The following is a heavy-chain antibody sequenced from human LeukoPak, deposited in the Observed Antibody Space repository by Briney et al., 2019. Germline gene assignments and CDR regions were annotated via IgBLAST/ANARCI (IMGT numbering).Heavy chain of an antibody. CDR2: ISSNGGST. J-gene: IGHJ4*02. CDR1: GFTFSSYA. V-gene: IGHV3-64D*06. CDR3: VKDGEYSSSWYDY. Sequence: GGSLRLSCSASGFTFSSYAMHWVRQAPGKGLEYVSAISSNGGSTYYADSVKGRFTISRDNSKNTPYLQMSSLRAEDTAVYYCVKDGEYSSSWYDYWGQGTLVTVSS. D-gene: IGHD6-13*01.